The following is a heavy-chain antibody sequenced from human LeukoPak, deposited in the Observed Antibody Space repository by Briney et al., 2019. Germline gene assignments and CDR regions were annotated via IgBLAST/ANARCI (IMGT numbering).Heavy chain of an antibody. Sequence: ASVKVSCKASGYTFTSYGISWVRQAPGQGLEWMGWISAYNGNTNYAQKLQGRVTMTTDTSTSTAYMELRSLRSDDTAVYYCARDHCSGGSCYFRWSNWFDPWGQGTLVTVSS. CDR2: ISAYNGNT. CDR1: GYTFTSYG. V-gene: IGHV1-18*01. D-gene: IGHD2-15*01. CDR3: ARDHCSGGSCYFRWSNWFDP. J-gene: IGHJ5*02.